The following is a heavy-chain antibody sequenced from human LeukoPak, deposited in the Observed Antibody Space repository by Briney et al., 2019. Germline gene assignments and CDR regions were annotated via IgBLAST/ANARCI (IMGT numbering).Heavy chain of an antibody. V-gene: IGHV4-61*02. CDR3: ARAGTTRIYSRSYYVPFPY. CDR1: GGSISSSSYY. CDR2: IYTSGST. J-gene: IGHJ4*02. Sequence: PSETLSLTCTVSGGSISSSSYYWSWIRQPAGKGLEWIGRIYTSGSTNYNPSLKSRVTMSVDTSKNQFSLKLSSVTAADTAVYYCARAGTTRIYSRSYYVPFPYWGQGTLVTVSS. D-gene: IGHD1-26*01.